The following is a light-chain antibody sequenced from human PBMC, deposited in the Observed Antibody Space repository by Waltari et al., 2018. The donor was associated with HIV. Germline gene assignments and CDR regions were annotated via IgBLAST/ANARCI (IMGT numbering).Light chain of an antibody. V-gene: IGLV3-21*02. CDR3: QVWDGNSGQVV. CDR1: GLGGKS. J-gene: IGLJ2*01. Sequence: YVLTQPPSVSAAPGQTARISCEGNGLGGKSVHWYQQKPGQAPVVVVYDNYDRASNTPARISGSKSGNVATLTVARVEAADESDFHCQVWDGNSGQVVFGGGTRLIV. CDR2: DNY.